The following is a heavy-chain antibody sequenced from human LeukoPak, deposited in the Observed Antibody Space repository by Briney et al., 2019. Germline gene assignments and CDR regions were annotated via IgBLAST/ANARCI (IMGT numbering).Heavy chain of an antibody. CDR3: AGGEMATTGSAFDI. J-gene: IGHJ3*02. V-gene: IGHV4-59*01. CDR1: GGSISSYY. Sequence: PSETLSLTCTVSGGSISSYYWSWLRQPPGKGLEWIGYIYYSGSTNYNPSLKSRVTISVDTSKNQFSLKLSSVTAADTAVYYCAGGEMATTGSAFDIWGQGTVVTVSS. D-gene: IGHD5-24*01. CDR2: IYYSGST.